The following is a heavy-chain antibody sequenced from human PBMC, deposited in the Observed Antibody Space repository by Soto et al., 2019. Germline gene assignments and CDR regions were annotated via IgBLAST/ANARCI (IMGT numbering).Heavy chain of an antibody. CDR1: GDSVSSNSAA. D-gene: IGHD6-13*01. CDR2: TYYRSKWYN. CDR3: ARDFTAAAGLWNWFDP. Sequence: PSQTLSLTCAISGDSVSSNSAAWNWIRQSPSRGLEWLGRTYYRSKWYNDYAVSVKSRITINPDTSKNQFSLQPNSVTPEDTAVYYCARDFTAAAGLWNWFDPWGQGTLVTVSS. J-gene: IGHJ5*02. V-gene: IGHV6-1*01.